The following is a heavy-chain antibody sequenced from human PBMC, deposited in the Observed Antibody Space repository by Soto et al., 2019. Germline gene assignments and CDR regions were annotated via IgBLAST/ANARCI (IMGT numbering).Heavy chain of an antibody. Sequence: GASVKVSCKASGFTFTSSAVQWVRQARGQRLEWIGWIVVGSGNTNYAQKFQERVTITRDMSTSTAYMELSSLRSEDTAVYYCAADPVYSLYYYYGMDVWGQGTTVTVSS. CDR1: GFTFTSSA. V-gene: IGHV1-58*01. CDR2: IVVGSGNT. D-gene: IGHD2-21*01. J-gene: IGHJ6*02. CDR3: AADPVYSLYYYYGMDV.